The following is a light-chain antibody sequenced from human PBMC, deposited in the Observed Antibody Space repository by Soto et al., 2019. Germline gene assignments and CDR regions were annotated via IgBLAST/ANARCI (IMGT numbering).Light chain of an antibody. J-gene: IGKJ2*01. V-gene: IGKV3-20*01. CDR2: GAS. CDR1: QSVSSNY. Sequence: IVLTQSPGTLSLSPGERATLSCRASQSVSSNYLAWYQQKPGQAARLLIYGASNRATAIADRFSGSGSATDFTLTISRVDPEDFAVYYCQQYGSSPYTFGQGTSLDI. CDR3: QQYGSSPYT.